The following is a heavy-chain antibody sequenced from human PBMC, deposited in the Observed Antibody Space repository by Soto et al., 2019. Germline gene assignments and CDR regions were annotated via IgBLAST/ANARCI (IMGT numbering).Heavy chain of an antibody. J-gene: IGHJ5*02. V-gene: IGHV1-8*02. CDR3: ARMESFGSLNWFDP. CDR2: MNHGSGDT. CDR1: GYTFTNND. D-gene: IGHD5-18*01. Sequence: QVQLVQSGAEVKKPGASVKVSCKASGYTFTNNDVSWVRQATGQGLEWMGWMNHGSGDTGYAQKFQGRVTMTRDISIATAYMELNSLTSEDTAIYYCARMESFGSLNWFDPWGQGTLVTVSS.